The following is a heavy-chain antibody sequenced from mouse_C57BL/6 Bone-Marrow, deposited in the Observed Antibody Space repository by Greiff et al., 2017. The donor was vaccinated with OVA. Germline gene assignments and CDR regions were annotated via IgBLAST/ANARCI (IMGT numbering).Heavy chain of an antibody. CDR3: ARERGNYYGSSYSYFDY. D-gene: IGHD1-1*01. CDR2: ISYDGSN. J-gene: IGHJ2*01. Sequence: DVKLQESGPGLVKPSQSLSLTCSVTGYSITSGYYWNWIRQFPGNKLEWMGYISYDGSNNYNPSLKNRISITRDTSKNQFFLKLNSVTTEDTATYYCARERGNYYGSSYSYFDYWGQGTTLTVSS. CDR1: GYSITSGYY. V-gene: IGHV3-6*01.